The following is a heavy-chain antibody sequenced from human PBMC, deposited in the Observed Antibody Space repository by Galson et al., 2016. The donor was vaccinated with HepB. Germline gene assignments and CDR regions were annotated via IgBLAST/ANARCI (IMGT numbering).Heavy chain of an antibody. D-gene: IGHD1-14*01. CDR1: GFTFSRFG. V-gene: IGHV3-33*01. CDR3: ARDLWGDCRTTTCSHLDS. J-gene: IGHJ4*02. Sequence: SLRLSCAASGFTFSRFGMHWVRQAPGKGLESVAVIWFDGRDAYYGYSVKGRFTISKDNSNNMLYLQMNSLRVEDTAVYYCARDLWGDCRTTTCSHLDSWGQGTLVTVSS. CDR2: IWFDGRDA.